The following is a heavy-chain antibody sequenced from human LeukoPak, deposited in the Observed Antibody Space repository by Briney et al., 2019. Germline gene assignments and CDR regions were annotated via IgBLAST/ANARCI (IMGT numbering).Heavy chain of an antibody. Sequence: PGGSLRLSCAASGFTFSSYAMSWVRQAPGKGLEWVSAVSGSGGSTYYADSVKGRFPISRDNSKNTLYLQMNSLRAEDTAVYYCAKLPIRFLDPPYSGFDYWGQGTLVTVSS. CDR2: VSGSGGST. CDR3: AKLPIRFLDPPYSGFDY. D-gene: IGHD3-3*01. CDR1: GFTFSSYA. V-gene: IGHV3-23*01. J-gene: IGHJ4*02.